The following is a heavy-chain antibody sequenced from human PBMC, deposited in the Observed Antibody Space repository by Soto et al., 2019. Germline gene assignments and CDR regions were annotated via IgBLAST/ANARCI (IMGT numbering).Heavy chain of an antibody. V-gene: IGHV3-23*01. Sequence: PGGSLRLSCAASGFTFSSYAMSWVRQAPGKGLEWVSAISGSGGSTYYADSVKGRFTISRDNSKNTLYLQMNSLRAEDTAVYYCAKDMGYCSGGSCYSYYYYYMDVWGKGTTVTVSS. CDR1: GFTFSSYA. CDR2: ISGSGGST. D-gene: IGHD2-15*01. J-gene: IGHJ6*03. CDR3: AKDMGYCSGGSCYSYYYYYMDV.